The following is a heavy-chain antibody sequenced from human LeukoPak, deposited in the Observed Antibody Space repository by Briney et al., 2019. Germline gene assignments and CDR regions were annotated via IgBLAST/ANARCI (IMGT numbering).Heavy chain of an antibody. Sequence: PGGSLRLSCAASGFTFSSYGMHWVRQAPGKGLEWVAVISYDGSNKYYADSVKGRFTISRDNSKNTLYLQMNSLRAEDTAVYYCAALWFGEGVYWGQGAQVTVSS. CDR1: GFTFSSYG. CDR3: AALWFGEGVY. V-gene: IGHV3-30*03. J-gene: IGHJ4*02. D-gene: IGHD3-10*01. CDR2: ISYDGSNK.